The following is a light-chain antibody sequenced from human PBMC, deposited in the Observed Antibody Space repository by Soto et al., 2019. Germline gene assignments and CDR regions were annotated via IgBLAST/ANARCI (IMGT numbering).Light chain of an antibody. CDR2: DVS. CDR3: CSYAGNSLWV. Sequence: QSVLTQPRSVSGSPGQSVTISCTGTSSNVGAYNYVSWYQQYPGKGPRLMIYDVSKWPSGVPDRFSGSKSGNTASLTISGLQAEDEAEYYCCSYAGNSLWVFGGGTKVTVL. V-gene: IGLV2-11*01. J-gene: IGLJ3*02. CDR1: SSNVGAYNY.